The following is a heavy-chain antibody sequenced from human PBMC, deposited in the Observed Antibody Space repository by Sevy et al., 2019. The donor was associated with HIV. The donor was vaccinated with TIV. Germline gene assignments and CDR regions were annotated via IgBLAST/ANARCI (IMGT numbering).Heavy chain of an antibody. Sequence: GGSLRLSCSASGFTFSNYAMHWVRQAPGKGLEWVGFISYDGSNKYYADSMKGRFTIFRGNCNNSLYQQMNSLGAEDTAVYYCAKEYRLLLITTIDYWGQGTLVTVSS. J-gene: IGHJ4*02. V-gene: IGHV3-30*18. CDR1: GFTFSNYA. CDR2: ISYDGSNK. D-gene: IGHD3-22*01. CDR3: AKEYRLLLITTIDY.